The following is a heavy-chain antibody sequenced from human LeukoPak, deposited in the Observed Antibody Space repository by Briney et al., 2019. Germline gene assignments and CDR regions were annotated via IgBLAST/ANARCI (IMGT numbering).Heavy chain of an antibody. CDR3: ARVSSGYVDY. CDR1: GGSISSRNW. Sequence: PSETLSLTCAVSGGSISSRNWWSWVRQPPGKGLEWIGDIYHSGSTNYNPPPKSRVTILSDKSKNQFSLKLSSVTAADTAVYYCARVSSGYVDYWGQGTLVTVSS. V-gene: IGHV4-4*02. D-gene: IGHD1-26*01. J-gene: IGHJ4*02. CDR2: IYHSGST.